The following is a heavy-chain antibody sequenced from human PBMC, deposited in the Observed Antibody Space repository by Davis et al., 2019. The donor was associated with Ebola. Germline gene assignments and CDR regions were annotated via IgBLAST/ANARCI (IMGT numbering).Heavy chain of an antibody. Sequence: ASVKVSCKTSGGTFSSYAISWVRQAPGQRLEWMGWINAGNGNTKYSQKFQGRVTITRDTSASTAYMELSSLRSEDTAVYYCARGSGSYLIWFDPWGQGTLVTVSS. CDR1: GGTFSSYA. V-gene: IGHV1-3*01. D-gene: IGHD1-26*01. CDR3: ARGSGSYLIWFDP. CDR2: INAGNGNT. J-gene: IGHJ5*02.